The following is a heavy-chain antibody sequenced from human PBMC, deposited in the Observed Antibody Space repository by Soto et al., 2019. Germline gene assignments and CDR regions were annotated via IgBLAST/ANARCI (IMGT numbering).Heavy chain of an antibody. CDR2: INHSGST. D-gene: IGHD2-8*02. CDR3: ARDKITGLSDY. Sequence: QVQLQQWGAGLLKPSETLSLTCAVYGGSFSGYYWTWIRQPPGTGLEWIGEINHSGSTNYNPSLKSRVTISVDTSKNQFSLKLTSVTAAYTAVYYCARDKITGLSDYWGQGTLVTVSS. V-gene: IGHV4-34*01. J-gene: IGHJ4*02. CDR1: GGSFSGYY.